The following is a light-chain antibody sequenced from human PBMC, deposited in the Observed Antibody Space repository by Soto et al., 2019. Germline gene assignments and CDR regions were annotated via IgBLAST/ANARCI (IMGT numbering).Light chain of an antibody. Sequence: QLVLTQSSSASASLGSSVKLTCTLSSGHSSYIIAWHQQQPGKAPRYLMKLEGSGSYNKGSGVPDRISGSSSGADRYLTISNLQFEDEGDYYCETWDSNTHTVFGGGTKLTVL. CDR1: SGHSSYI. CDR3: ETWDSNTHTV. V-gene: IGLV4-60*02. J-gene: IGLJ3*02. CDR2: LEGSGSY.